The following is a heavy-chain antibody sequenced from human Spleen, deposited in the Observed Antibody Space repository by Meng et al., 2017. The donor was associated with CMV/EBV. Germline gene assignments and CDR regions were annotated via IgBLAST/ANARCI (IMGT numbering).Heavy chain of an antibody. D-gene: IGHD7-27*01. CDR2: INTDSDNT. V-gene: IGHV1-18*01. CDR3: ARDRDWGQIDY. Sequence: SCQTSGYTFTSYGISWVRQAPGQGLEWMGWINTDSDNTDYAETLQGRVTVTSDTSTSTAYMELRNLRSDDTAVYFCARDRDWGQIDYWGQGTLVTVSS. J-gene: IGHJ4*02. CDR1: GYTFTSYG.